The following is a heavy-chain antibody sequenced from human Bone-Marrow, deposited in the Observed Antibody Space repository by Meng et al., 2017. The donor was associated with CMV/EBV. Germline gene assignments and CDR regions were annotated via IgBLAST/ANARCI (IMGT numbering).Heavy chain of an antibody. CDR1: GGTFSSYA. CDR2: IIPILGIA. Sequence: SVKVSCKASGGTFSSYAISWVRQAPGQGLEWMGGIIPILGIANYAQKFQGRVTITTDTSTSTAYMEVRSLRSADTAVYYCARDYYDSSGYHYYYYGMDVWGQGTTVTVSS. J-gene: IGHJ6*02. V-gene: IGHV1-69*10. CDR3: ARDYYDSSGYHYYYYGMDV. D-gene: IGHD3-22*01.